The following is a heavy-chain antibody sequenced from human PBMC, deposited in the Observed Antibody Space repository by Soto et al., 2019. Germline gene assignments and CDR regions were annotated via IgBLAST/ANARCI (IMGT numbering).Heavy chain of an antibody. CDR3: VRDRGSRGYFDY. V-gene: IGHV4-31*03. Sequence: QVQLQESGPGLVKPSQTLSLTCTVSGGSISSGGFYWSWIRQHPGKGLEWIGYIFYGGSANYNPTLKSRVAISVDTSKNQFSLNLNSVTAADTAVYYCVRDRGSRGYFDYWGQGNLVTVSS. D-gene: IGHD3-22*01. CDR1: GGSISSGGFY. J-gene: IGHJ4*02. CDR2: IFYGGSA.